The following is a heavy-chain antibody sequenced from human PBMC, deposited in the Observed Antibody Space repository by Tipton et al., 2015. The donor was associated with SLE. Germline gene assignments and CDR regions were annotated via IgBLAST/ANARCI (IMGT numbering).Heavy chain of an antibody. D-gene: IGHD4-17*01. CDR2: VFYTGTT. CDR1: GDSISSDIHY. Sequence: TLSLTCTVSGDSISSDIHYWDWIRQPPGKGLEWIGSVFYTGTTSYNSSVKSRVAISIDTSKNHFSLRLTSVTAADTAVYYCARRAYGDYGFDYWGQGTLVTASS. CDR3: ARRAYGDYGFDY. V-gene: IGHV4-39*07. J-gene: IGHJ4*02.